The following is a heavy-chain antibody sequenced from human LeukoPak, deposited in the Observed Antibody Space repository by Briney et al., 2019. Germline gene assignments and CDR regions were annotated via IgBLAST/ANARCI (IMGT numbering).Heavy chain of an antibody. V-gene: IGHV4-34*01. CDR3: ARGPWLRYFDWLSVDYYYMDV. CDR2: INHSGST. J-gene: IGHJ6*03. Sequence: SETLSLTCAVYGGSFSGYYWSWIRQPPGKGLGWIGEINHSGSTNYNPSLKSRVTISVDTSKNQFSLKLSSVTAADTAVYYCARGPWLRYFDWLSVDYYYMDVWGKGTTVTVSS. CDR1: GGSFSGYY. D-gene: IGHD3-9*01.